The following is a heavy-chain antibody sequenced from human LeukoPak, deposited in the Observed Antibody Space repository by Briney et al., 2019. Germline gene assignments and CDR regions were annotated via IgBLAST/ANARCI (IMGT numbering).Heavy chain of an antibody. Sequence: VASVKVSCKASGYTFTGYYMHWVRQAPGQGLEWMGWINPNSGGTNYAQKFQGRVTMTRDTSISTAYMELSRLRSDDTAVYYCARMGTTRIRVYWFDPWGQGTLVTVSS. CDR2: INPNSGGT. V-gene: IGHV1-2*02. J-gene: IGHJ5*02. CDR1: GYTFTGYY. D-gene: IGHD1-7*01. CDR3: ARMGTTRIRVYWFDP.